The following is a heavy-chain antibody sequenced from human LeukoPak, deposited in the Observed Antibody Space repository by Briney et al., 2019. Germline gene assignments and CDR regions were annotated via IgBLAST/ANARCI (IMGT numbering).Heavy chain of an antibody. J-gene: IGHJ4*02. V-gene: IGHV3-11*04. Sequence: NPGGSLRLSCAASGFTFSDYYMSWIRQAPGKGLEWVSYISSSGSTIYYADSVKGRFTISRDNATNSLYLQMNSLRAEDTAVYYCARLEAGRWLQKPLDYWGQGTLVTVSS. D-gene: IGHD5-24*01. CDR2: ISSSGSTI. CDR1: GFTFSDYY. CDR3: ARLEAGRWLQKPLDY.